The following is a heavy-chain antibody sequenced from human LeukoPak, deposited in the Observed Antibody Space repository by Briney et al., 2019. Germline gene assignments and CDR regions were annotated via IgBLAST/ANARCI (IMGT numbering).Heavy chain of an antibody. Sequence: SGTLSLTCTVSGDSINSLDLWSWIRQPPGKGLEWIGYIYYSGSTNYNPSLKSRVTISVDTSKNQFSLKLSSVTAADTAVYYCARGGVYYYYGMDAWGQGTTVTVSS. D-gene: IGHD1-26*01. CDR1: GDSINSLDL. V-gene: IGHV4-59*11. CDR2: IYYSGST. J-gene: IGHJ6*02. CDR3: ARGGVYYYYGMDA.